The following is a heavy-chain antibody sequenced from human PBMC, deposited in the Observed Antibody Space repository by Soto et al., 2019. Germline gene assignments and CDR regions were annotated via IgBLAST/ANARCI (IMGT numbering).Heavy chain of an antibody. D-gene: IGHD4-17*01. CDR2: ISSSSSYI. V-gene: IGHV3-21*01. CDR3: ARDPGNTDFQH. J-gene: IGHJ1*01. Sequence: GGSLRLSCAASGFTFSSYSMNWVRQAPGKGLEWVSSISSSSSYIYYADSVKGRFTISRDNAKNSLYLQMNSLRAEDTAVYYCARDPGNTDFQHWGQGTLVTVSS. CDR1: GFTFSSYS.